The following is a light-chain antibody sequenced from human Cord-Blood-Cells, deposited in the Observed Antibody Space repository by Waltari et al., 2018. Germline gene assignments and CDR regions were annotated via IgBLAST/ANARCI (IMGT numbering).Light chain of an antibody. Sequence: QSALTQPRSVSGSPGQSVTISCTGTSSDVGGYNSVSGYQQHPGKAPKLMIDDVSKRPSGVPDRFSGSKSGNTASLTISGLQAEDEADYYCCSYAGSYTYVFGTGTKVTVL. CDR2: DVS. J-gene: IGLJ1*01. CDR3: CSYAGSYTYV. CDR1: SSDVGGYNS. V-gene: IGLV2-11*01.